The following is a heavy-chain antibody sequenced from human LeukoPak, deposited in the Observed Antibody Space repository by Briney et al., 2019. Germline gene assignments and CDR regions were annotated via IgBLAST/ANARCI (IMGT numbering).Heavy chain of an antibody. V-gene: IGHV1-2*02. D-gene: IGHD3-10*01. CDR3: ARDRGPSADSGIYYQYYFTF. J-gene: IGHJ4*02. CDR1: GYTFTGFY. CDR2: INPASGDT. Sequence: GASVKVSCKASGYTFTGFYVHWMRQAPGQGLEWMGWINPASGDTEYQQKFQGRVTMTRDTSIATAYMEMTRLTHDDTAVYYCARDRGPSADSGIYYQYYFTFWGQGTLVTVSS.